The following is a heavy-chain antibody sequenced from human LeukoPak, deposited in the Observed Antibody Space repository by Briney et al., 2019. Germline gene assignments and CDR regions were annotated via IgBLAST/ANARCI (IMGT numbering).Heavy chain of an antibody. CDR2: IKQDGSEK. D-gene: IGHD3-22*01. Sequence: GGSLRLSCAASGFTFSSYWMSWVRQAPGKELEWVANIKQDGSEKYYVDSVKGRFTISRDNAKNSLYLQMNSLRAEDTAVYYCARDIPDYYDSSGSNFDYWGQGTLVTVSS. CDR3: ARDIPDYYDSSGSNFDY. V-gene: IGHV3-7*01. J-gene: IGHJ4*02. CDR1: GFTFSSYW.